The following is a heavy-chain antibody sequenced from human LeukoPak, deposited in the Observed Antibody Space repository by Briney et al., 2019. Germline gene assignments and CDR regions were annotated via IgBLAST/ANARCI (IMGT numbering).Heavy chain of an antibody. Sequence: SLRLSCAASGFTFDDYAMHWVRQAPGKGLEWVSGISWNSGSIGYADSVKGRFTISRDNAKNSLYLQMNSLRAEDMALYYCAKDIAARPMYYFDYWGQGTLVTVSS. J-gene: IGHJ4*02. V-gene: IGHV3-9*03. CDR2: ISWNSGSI. CDR3: AKDIAARPMYYFDY. D-gene: IGHD6-6*01. CDR1: GFTFDDYA.